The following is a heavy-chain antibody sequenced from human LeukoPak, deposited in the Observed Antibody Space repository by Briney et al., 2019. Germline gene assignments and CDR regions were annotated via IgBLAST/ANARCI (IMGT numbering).Heavy chain of an antibody. Sequence: SETLSLTCAVYGGSFSGYYWSWIRQPPGKGLEWIGEINHSGSTNYNPSLKSRVTISVDTSKNQFPLKLSSVTAADTAVYYCARARYYYDSSGYYATFLAYYFDYWGQGTLVTVSS. J-gene: IGHJ4*02. D-gene: IGHD3-22*01. CDR1: GGSFSGYY. V-gene: IGHV4-34*01. CDR2: INHSGST. CDR3: ARARYYYDSSGYYATFLAYYFDY.